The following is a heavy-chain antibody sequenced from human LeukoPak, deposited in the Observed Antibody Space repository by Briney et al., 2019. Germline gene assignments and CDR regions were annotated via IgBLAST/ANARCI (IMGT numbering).Heavy chain of an antibody. Sequence: PSQTLSLTCTVSGGSISSGGYYWSWIRQPPGKGLEWIGYIYHSGSTYYNPSLKSRVTISVDTSKTQFSLRLSSVTAADTAVYYCARDHGSTNWYYYWGQGTLVTVAS. CDR2: IYHSGST. CDR1: GGSISSGGYY. D-gene: IGHD6-13*01. J-gene: IGHJ4*02. CDR3: ARDHGSTNWYYY. V-gene: IGHV4-30-2*01.